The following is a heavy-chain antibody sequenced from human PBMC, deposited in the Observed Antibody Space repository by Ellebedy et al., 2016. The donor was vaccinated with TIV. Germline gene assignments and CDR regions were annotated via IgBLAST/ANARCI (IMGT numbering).Heavy chain of an antibody. V-gene: IGHV3-23*01. Sequence: GESLKISCAASGFTFSSFAMTWVRQAPGKGLEWVSTISHTGSRTYYTDSVEGRFIISRDTSKKTLYLQMNGLRAEDTAIYYCAKGRGGGSDSSAPRYYFDSWGQGTLVTVSS. D-gene: IGHD3-22*01. J-gene: IGHJ4*02. CDR3: AKGRGGGSDSSAPRYYFDS. CDR1: GFTFSSFA. CDR2: ISHTGSRT.